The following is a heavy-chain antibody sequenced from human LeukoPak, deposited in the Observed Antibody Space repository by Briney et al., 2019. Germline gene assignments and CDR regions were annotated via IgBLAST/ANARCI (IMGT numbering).Heavy chain of an antibody. J-gene: IGHJ5*02. CDR1: GYTFTSYD. Sequence: ASVKVSCKASGYTFTSYDINWVRQATGQGLEWMGWMNPNSGNTGYAQKFQGRATMTRNTSISTAYMELSSLRSEDTAVYYCARGRPYYYGSGTPRRNWFDPWGQGTLVTVSS. D-gene: IGHD3-10*01. V-gene: IGHV1-8*01. CDR2: MNPNSGNT. CDR3: ARGRPYYYGSGTPRRNWFDP.